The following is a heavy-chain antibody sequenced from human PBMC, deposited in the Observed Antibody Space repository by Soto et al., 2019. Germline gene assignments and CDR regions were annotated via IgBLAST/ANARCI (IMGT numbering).Heavy chain of an antibody. V-gene: IGHV3-33*06. CDR1: GFTFSSYG. J-gene: IGHJ6*02. CDR2: IWYDGTNK. Sequence: GGSLRLSCAASGFTFSSYGMHWVRQAPGKGLEWVAVIWYDGTNKYYADSVKGRFTISRDNSKSTLYLQMNSLRAEDTALYYCAKGRSYYYYYGVDVWGQGTTVTVSS. CDR3: AKGRSYYYYYGVDV.